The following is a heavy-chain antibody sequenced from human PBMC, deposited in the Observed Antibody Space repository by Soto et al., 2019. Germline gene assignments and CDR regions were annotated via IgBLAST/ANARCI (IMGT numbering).Heavy chain of an antibody. V-gene: IGHV3-23*01. D-gene: IGHD3-3*01. CDR3: AKWSYLDY. CDR1: GFSFASFA. J-gene: IGHJ4*02. CDR2: ISGSDGKT. Sequence: PGGSLRLSCTTSGFSFASFAMTWVRQAPGKGLEWVATISGSDGKTYYADSVKGRFSISRDTSRNTLYLQMNSLRADDTVIYYCAKWSYLDYWGQGTRVTVSS.